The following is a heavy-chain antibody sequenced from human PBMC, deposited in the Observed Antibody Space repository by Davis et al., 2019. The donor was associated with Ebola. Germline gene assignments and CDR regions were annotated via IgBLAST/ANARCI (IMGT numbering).Heavy chain of an antibody. V-gene: IGHV3-7*03. CDR2: IKTDGTEG. J-gene: IGHJ6*02. Sequence: GESLKISCAASGFTFSSYSISWVRQAPGKGLEWVANIKTDGTEGYYADSVKGRFTISRDNAKNSLYLQMDSLRVEDTAVYYCARGGYYYYYGMDVWGQGTTVTVSS. CDR3: ARGGYYYYYGMDV. CDR1: GFTFSSYS.